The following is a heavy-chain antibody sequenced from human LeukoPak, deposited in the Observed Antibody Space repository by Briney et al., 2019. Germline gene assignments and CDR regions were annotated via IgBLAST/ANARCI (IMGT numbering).Heavy chain of an antibody. CDR1: GGSINDHY. J-gene: IGHJ4*02. CDR3: ARGGWYVDY. Sequence: SETLSLTCTVSGGSINDHYRSWIRQPPGKGLEWIGYVYSSGSTNYNPSLKSRVTISVDTSKNQFSLKLSSVTAADTAVYYCARGGWYVDYWGQGALATVSS. V-gene: IGHV4-59*08. D-gene: IGHD6-19*01. CDR2: VYSSGST.